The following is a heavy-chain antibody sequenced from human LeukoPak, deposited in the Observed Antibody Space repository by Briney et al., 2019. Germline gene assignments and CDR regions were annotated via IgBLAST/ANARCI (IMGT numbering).Heavy chain of an antibody. CDR2: IYPGDSDT. CDR3: ARALLWFGELSKTFDY. Sequence: GESLKISCKGSGYSSTSYWIGWVRQMPGKGLEWMGIIYPGDSDTRYSPSFQGQVTISADKSISTAYLQWSSLKASDTAMYYCARALLWFGELSKTFDYWGQGTLVTVSS. D-gene: IGHD3-10*01. CDR1: GYSSTSYW. J-gene: IGHJ4*02. V-gene: IGHV5-51*01.